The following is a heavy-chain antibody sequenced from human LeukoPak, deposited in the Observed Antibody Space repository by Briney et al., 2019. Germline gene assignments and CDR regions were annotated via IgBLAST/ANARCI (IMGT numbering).Heavy chain of an antibody. V-gene: IGHV1-69*13. CDR1: GGTFNNYA. Sequence: VASVKVSCKASGGTFNNYAISWVRQPPGQGLEWMGVIIPIFGTANYAQKFQGRVTITAYESTSTVYMELSSLRSEDTAVYYCAKDRDGYNYGAFDIWGQGTMVTVSS. CDR2: IIPIFGTA. D-gene: IGHD5-24*01. J-gene: IGHJ3*02. CDR3: AKDRDGYNYGAFDI.